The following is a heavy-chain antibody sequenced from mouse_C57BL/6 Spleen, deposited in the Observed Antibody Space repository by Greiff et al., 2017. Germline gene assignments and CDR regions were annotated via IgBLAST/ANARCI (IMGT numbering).Heavy chain of an antibody. V-gene: IGHV1-53*01. J-gene: IGHJ4*01. CDR3: ARCRIEAEVAPDCDMGG. CDR1: GYTFTSYT. Sequence: QVQLQQSGTELVKPGASVKLSCKASGYTFTSYTMHWVKQRPGQGLEWIGNINPSNGGTNYNEKFKSKATLTVDKSSSTAYMQLSSLTSEDSAVYGCARCRIEAEVAPDCDMGGWGKGATVSV. D-gene: IGHD1-1*01. CDR2: INPSNGGT.